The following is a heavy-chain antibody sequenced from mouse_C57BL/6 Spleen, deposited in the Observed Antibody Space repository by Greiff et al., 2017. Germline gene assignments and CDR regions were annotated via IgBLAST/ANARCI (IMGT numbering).Heavy chain of an antibody. V-gene: IGHV7-3*01. CDR1: GFTFTDYY. Sequence: DVQLVESGGGLVQPGGSLSLSCAASGFTFTDYYMSWVRQPPGKALEWLGFIRNKANGYTTEYSASVKGRFTISRDNSQSILYLQMNALRAEDSATYYCARYNYGSTHFDYWGQGTTLTVSS. J-gene: IGHJ2*01. CDR3: ARYNYGSTHFDY. D-gene: IGHD1-1*01. CDR2: IRNKANGYTT.